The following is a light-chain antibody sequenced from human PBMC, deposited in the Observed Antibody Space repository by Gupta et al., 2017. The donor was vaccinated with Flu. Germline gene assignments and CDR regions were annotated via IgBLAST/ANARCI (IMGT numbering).Light chain of an antibody. Sequence: EIVFTQSPATLSLSPGERATLSCRASQSVSSYLAWYQQKPGQAPRLLIYDASNRATGIPARFSGSGSGTDFTLTISSREPEDFAVYYCQQRSNWPVTFGQGTKLEIK. CDR3: QQRSNWPVT. CDR2: DAS. J-gene: IGKJ2*01. CDR1: QSVSSY. V-gene: IGKV3-11*01.